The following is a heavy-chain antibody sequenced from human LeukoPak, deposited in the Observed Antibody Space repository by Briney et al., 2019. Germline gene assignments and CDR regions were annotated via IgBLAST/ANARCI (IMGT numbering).Heavy chain of an antibody. V-gene: IGHV4-34*01. CDR3: ASPPIL. Sequence: SETLSLTCAVYGGSCSGYYWSWIRQPPGKGLEWIGEIHHSGSTNYNPSLKSQVAISVDTSKTQFSLKLSSVTAADTAVYYCASPPILWGQGTLVTVSS. CDR1: GGSCSGYY. J-gene: IGHJ4*02. CDR2: IHHSGST.